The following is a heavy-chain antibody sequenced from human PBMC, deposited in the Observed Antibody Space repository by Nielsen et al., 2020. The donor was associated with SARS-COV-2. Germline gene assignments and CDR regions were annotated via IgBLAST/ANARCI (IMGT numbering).Heavy chain of an antibody. CDR1: GFAVSSNY. J-gene: IGHJ4*02. D-gene: IGHD3-3*01. CDR3: AKGYDFWKDRFDY. V-gene: IGHV3-53*01. CDR2: IYSGGAT. Sequence: GGSLRLSCAASGFAVSSNYMSWVRQSPVKGLEWVSVIYSGGATHYGDSVKGRFTISRDNSKNTLYLQMNSLRAEDTAVYYCAKGYDFWKDRFDYWGQGTLVTVSS.